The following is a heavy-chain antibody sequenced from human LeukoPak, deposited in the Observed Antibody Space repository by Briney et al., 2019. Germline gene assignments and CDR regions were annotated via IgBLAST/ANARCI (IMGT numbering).Heavy chain of an antibody. V-gene: IGHV4-34*01. CDR1: GGSFSGYY. CDR2: INHSGST. J-gene: IGHJ1*01. CDR3: ARGRYNAVGRSFYAEYFQH. D-gene: IGHD1-1*01. Sequence: ASETLSLTCAVYGGSFSGYYWSCIRQPPGKGLEWIGEINHSGSTNYNPSLKSRVTISVDTSKNQFSLKLSSVTAADTAVYYCARGRYNAVGRSFYAEYFQHWGQGTLVTVSS.